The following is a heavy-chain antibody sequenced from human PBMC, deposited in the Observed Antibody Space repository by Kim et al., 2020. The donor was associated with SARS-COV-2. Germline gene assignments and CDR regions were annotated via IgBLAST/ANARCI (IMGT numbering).Heavy chain of an antibody. J-gene: IGHJ3*02. Sequence: SETLSLTCTVSGGSISSSSYYWGWIRQPPGKGLEWIGSIYYSGSTYYNPSLKSRVTISVDTSKNQFSLKLSSVTAADTAVYYCARVDTAMVGAFDIWGQGTMVTVSS. CDR2: IYYSGST. D-gene: IGHD5-18*01. CDR3: ARVDTAMVGAFDI. CDR1: GGSISSSSYY. V-gene: IGHV4-39*07.